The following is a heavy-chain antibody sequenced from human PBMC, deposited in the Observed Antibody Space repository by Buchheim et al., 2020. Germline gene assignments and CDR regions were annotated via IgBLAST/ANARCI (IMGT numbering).Heavy chain of an antibody. J-gene: IGHJ4*02. CDR2: IKQDGSEK. Sequence: EVQLVESGGGLVQPGGSLRLSCAASGFTFSSYWMSWVRQAPGKGLEWVANIKQDGSEKYYVDSVKGRFTISRDNAKNSLYLQKNSLRAEDTAVYYCARTVAYSSSWYYFDYWGQGTL. CDR3: ARTVAYSSSWYYFDY. D-gene: IGHD6-13*01. CDR1: GFTFSSYW. V-gene: IGHV3-7*04.